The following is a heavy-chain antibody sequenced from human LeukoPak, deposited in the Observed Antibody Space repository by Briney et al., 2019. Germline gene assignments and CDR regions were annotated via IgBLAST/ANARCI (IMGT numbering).Heavy chain of an antibody. D-gene: IGHD3-3*01. V-gene: IGHV4-30-2*01. Sequence: PSQTLSLTCAVSGGSISSGGYSWSWIRQPPGKGLEWIGYIYHSGSTYYNPSLKSRVTISVDRSKNQFSLKLSSVTAADTAVYYCAREVRYAFWRGGYFDYWGQGTLVTVSS. CDR1: GGSISSGGYS. CDR2: IYHSGST. J-gene: IGHJ4*02. CDR3: AREVRYAFWRGGYFDY.